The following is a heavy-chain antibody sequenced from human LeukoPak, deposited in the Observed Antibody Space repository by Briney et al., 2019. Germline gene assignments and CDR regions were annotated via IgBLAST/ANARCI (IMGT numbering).Heavy chain of an antibody. Sequence: GSLRLSCAASGFTFSSYAMTWVRQAPGKGLEWVSIISAGGDTTYYADSVKGRFTISRDNSKNTLYMQMNNLRAEDTAVYYCAKGATIAAAGTNRYFDVWGRGTLVTVSS. CDR3: AKGATIAAAGTNRYFDV. D-gene: IGHD6-13*01. CDR1: GFTFSSYA. CDR2: ISAGGDTT. J-gene: IGHJ2*01. V-gene: IGHV3-23*01.